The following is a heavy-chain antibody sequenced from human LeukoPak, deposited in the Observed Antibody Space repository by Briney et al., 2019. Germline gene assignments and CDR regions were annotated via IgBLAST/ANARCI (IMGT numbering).Heavy chain of an antibody. CDR2: ISAYNGNT. CDR1: GYTFTSYG. CDR3: ARDRYCSGVSCPLVYFDY. J-gene: IGHJ4*02. V-gene: IGHV1-18*01. Sequence: ASVKVSCKASGYTFTSYGISWVRQAPGQGLEWMGWISAYNGNTNYAQKLQGRVTMTTDTSTSTAYMELRSLRSGDTAVYYCARDRYCSGVSCPLVYFDYWGQGTLVTVSS. D-gene: IGHD2-15*01.